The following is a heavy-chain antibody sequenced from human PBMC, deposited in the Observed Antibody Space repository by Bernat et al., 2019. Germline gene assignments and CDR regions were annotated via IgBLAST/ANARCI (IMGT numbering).Heavy chain of an antibody. CDR1: GLTVSSNY. CDR3: ARAAFWSGYLNHDAFDI. Sequence: EVQLVESGGGLIQPGGSVSLSCAASGLTVSSNYMSWVRQAPGNGLEWVSDIYSGGSTYYADSVKGRFTISRDNSKNTLYLQMNSLRAEDTAVYYCARAAFWSGYLNHDAFDIWGQGTMVTVSS. CDR2: IYSGGST. V-gene: IGHV3-53*01. D-gene: IGHD3-3*01. J-gene: IGHJ3*02.